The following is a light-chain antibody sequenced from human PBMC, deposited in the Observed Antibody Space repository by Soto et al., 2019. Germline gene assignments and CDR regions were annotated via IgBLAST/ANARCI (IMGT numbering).Light chain of an antibody. CDR2: DAS. V-gene: IGKV3D-20*02. Sequence: EIVMTQSPATLSVSPGERATPSCRASQSVSSSYLAWYQQKPGQAPRLLIYDASNRATGIPARFSGSGSGADFTLTISSLEPEDFAVYYCQQRSNWPILTFGPGTKVDIK. CDR1: QSVSSSY. CDR3: QQRSNWPILT. J-gene: IGKJ3*01.